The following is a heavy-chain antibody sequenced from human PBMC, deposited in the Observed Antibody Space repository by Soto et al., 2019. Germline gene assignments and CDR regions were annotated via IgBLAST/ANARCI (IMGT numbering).Heavy chain of an antibody. V-gene: IGHV3-23*01. D-gene: IGHD2-2*01. CDR1: GFTFSSYA. Sequence: VGSLRLSCAASGFTFSSYAMSWVRQAPGKGLEWVSAISGSGGSTYYADSVKGRFTISRDNSKNTLYLQMNSLRAEDTAVYYCAKVVVQVSDAFDIWGQGTMVTVSS. J-gene: IGHJ3*02. CDR3: AKVVVQVSDAFDI. CDR2: ISGSGGST.